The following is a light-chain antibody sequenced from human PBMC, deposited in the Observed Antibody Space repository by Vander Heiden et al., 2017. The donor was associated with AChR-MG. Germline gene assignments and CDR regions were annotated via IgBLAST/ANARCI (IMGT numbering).Light chain of an antibody. Sequence: SYVLTQPPSASVAPGQTAKISCGGTNIGSKSVHWYQQKPGQAPVVVRLYDSDRPSGISERFSGSNSGDKATLTITRVEAGDEAYYYCQVWGTNDQVIFGGGTKLTVL. CDR3: QVWGTNDQVI. J-gene: IGLJ2*01. CDR1: NIGSKS. CDR2: YDS. V-gene: IGLV3-21*04.